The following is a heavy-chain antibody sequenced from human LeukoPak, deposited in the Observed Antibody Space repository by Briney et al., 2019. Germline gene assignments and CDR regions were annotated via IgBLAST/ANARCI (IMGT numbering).Heavy chain of an antibody. CDR1: GGSFIGYF. CDR2: INHRENT. Sequence: SETLSLTCAVSGGSFIGYFWSWIRQSPGKGLEWIGEINHRENTNYNPSFQSRVTISVDRSKNQFSLKMSSVTAADTAVYYCASSDILTGYIRYWGQGTLVTVSS. D-gene: IGHD3-9*01. V-gene: IGHV4-34*01. J-gene: IGHJ4*02. CDR3: ASSDILTGYIRY.